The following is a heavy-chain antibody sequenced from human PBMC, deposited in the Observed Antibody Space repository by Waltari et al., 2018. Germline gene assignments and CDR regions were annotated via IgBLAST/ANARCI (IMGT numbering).Heavy chain of an antibody. CDR1: GGSISSSSYY. D-gene: IGHD5-12*01. CDR3: ARDGGGGYGGVDY. Sequence: QLQLQESGPGLVKPSETLSLTCTVSGGSISSSSYYWGWIRQPPGKGLEWIGSIYYSGSTYYNPSLKSRVTISVDTSKNQFSLKLSSVTAADTAGYYCARDGGGGYGGVDYWGQGTLVTVSS. CDR2: IYYSGST. J-gene: IGHJ4*02. V-gene: IGHV4-39*07.